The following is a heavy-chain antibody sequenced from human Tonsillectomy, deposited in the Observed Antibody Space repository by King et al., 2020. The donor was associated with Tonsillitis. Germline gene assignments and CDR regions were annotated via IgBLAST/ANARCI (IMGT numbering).Heavy chain of an antibody. CDR3: ARARRGYSYGQSYWYFDL. V-gene: IGHV4-30-4*07. CDR2: IYYSGST. CDR1: GGSISSGGYS. D-gene: IGHD5-18*01. Sequence: VQLQESGPGLVKPSQTLSLTCAVSGGSISSGGYSWSWIRQPPGQGLEWIGYIYYSGSTYYNPSLKRRVTISVDTSKNQFPLKLSSVTAADTAVYYCARARRGYSYGQSYWYFDLWGRGTLVTVSS. J-gene: IGHJ2*01.